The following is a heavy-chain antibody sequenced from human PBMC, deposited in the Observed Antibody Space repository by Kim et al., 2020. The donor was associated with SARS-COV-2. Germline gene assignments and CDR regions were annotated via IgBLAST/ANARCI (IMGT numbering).Heavy chain of an antibody. CDR1: GFTFSDYY. Sequence: GGSLRLSCAASGFTFSDYYMTWVRQAPGNGLEWVSYISSCGSYVNYADSVQGRFTISRDNAKNSLYLQMSSLRAEDTALYDCARVPFGDLSADYFDLWG. D-gene: IGHD3-10*01. CDR2: ISSCGSYV. J-gene: IGHJ4*01. V-gene: IGHV3-11*01. CDR3: ARVPFGDLSADYFDL.